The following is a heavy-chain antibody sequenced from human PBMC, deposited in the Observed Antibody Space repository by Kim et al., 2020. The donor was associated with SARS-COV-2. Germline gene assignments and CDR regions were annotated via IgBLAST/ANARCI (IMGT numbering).Heavy chain of an antibody. J-gene: IGHJ4*02. CDR3: ARDHRYSSGWYPDY. D-gene: IGHD6-19*01. CDR1: GFTFSSYG. Sequence: GGSLRLSCAASGFTFSSYGMHWVRQAPGKGLEWVAVIWYDGSNKYYADSVKGRFTISRDNSKNTLYLQMNSLRAEDTAVYYCARDHRYSSGWYPDYWGQGTLVTVSS. V-gene: IGHV3-33*01. CDR2: IWYDGSNK.